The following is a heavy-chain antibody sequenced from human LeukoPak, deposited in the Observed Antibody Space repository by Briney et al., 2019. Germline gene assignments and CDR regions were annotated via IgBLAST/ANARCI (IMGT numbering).Heavy chain of an antibody. Sequence: SETLSLTCTVSGGSISSYYWSWIRQPPGKGLEWIGFIYYSGGTNYNPSLQSRVTISVDKSKKQFSLKMRTVTAADTSVYYCARGRYGGYYGMDVWGQGTTVTVSS. CDR3: ARGRYGGYYGMDV. CDR2: IYYSGGT. CDR1: GGSISSYY. J-gene: IGHJ6*02. D-gene: IGHD1-14*01. V-gene: IGHV4-59*12.